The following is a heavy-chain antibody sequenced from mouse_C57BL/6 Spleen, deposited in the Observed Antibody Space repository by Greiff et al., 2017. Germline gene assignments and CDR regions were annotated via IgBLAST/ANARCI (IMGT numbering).Heavy chain of an antibody. D-gene: IGHD1-1*01. CDR2: IDPYGGGT. J-gene: IGHJ4*01. CDR3: ASERTTVVATDYAMDY. CDR1: GYTFTSYW. Sequence: QVQLQQPGAELVKPGASVKLSCKASGYTFTSYWMHWVKQRPGRGLEWIGRIDPYGGGTNYNDKFKGKDTLTVDKSSSTAYLQLSRLRCEDSADYSGASERTTVVATDYAMDYWGQGTSVTVSS. V-gene: IGHV1-72*01.